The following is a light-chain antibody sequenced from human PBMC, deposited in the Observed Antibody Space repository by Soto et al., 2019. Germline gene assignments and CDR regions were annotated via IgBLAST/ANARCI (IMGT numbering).Light chain of an antibody. CDR3: QSYETGRRTV. CDR2: GNS. V-gene: IGLV1-40*01. J-gene: IGLJ7*01. Sequence: QSVLTQPPSVSGAPGQRVTISCTGSSSNIGAGYDVHWYQQLPGTAPKLLIYGNSNRPSGVPDRFSGSKSGTSASLAITGLQAEDEADYYCQSYETGRRTVFGGGTQLTVL. CDR1: SSNIGAGYD.